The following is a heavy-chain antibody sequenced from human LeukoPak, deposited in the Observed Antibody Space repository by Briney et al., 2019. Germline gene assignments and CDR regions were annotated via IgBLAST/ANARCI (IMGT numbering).Heavy chain of an antibody. D-gene: IGHD6-19*01. CDR2: IIPIFGTA. CDR3: ASKISSGWFWYFQH. V-gene: IGHV1-69*13. CDR1: GGTFSSYA. J-gene: IGHJ1*01. Sequence: GASVKVSCKASGGTFSSYAISWVRQAPGQGLEWMGGIIPIFGTANYAQKFQGRVTITADESTSTAYMELSSLRSEDTAVYYCASKISSGWFWYFQHWGQGTLVTVSS.